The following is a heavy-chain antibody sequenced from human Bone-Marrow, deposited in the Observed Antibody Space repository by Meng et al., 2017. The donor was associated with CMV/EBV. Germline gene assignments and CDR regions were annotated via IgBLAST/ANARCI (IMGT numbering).Heavy chain of an antibody. D-gene: IGHD1-26*01. CDR1: GYSFISNW. CDR2: IYPGDSDT. V-gene: IGHV5-51*01. CDR3: ARAIVGANDAFDI. Sequence: GGSLRLSCRGSGYSFISNWIGWVRQMPGKGLEWMGIIYPGDSDTRYNPSFQGQVTISADKSINTAFLQWSSLKASDTAMYYCARAIVGANDAFDIWGRGTMVTVSS. J-gene: IGHJ3*02.